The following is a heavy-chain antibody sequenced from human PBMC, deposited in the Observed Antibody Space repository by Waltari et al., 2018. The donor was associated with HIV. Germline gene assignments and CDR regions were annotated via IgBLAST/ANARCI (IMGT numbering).Heavy chain of an antibody. Sequence: EVQLLEAGGGLVQPVGSLRLSWAASGFTFFSYAMRWVRQAPGKGLEWVSSISGSGGSIYYADSVKGRFTISRDNSKNTLYLQMNSLRAEDTAVYYCAKDIHYGAHDVWGQGTTVTVSS. CDR1: GFTFFSYA. V-gene: IGHV3-23*01. CDR2: ISGSGGSI. J-gene: IGHJ6*02. D-gene: IGHD4-17*01. CDR3: AKDIHYGAHDV.